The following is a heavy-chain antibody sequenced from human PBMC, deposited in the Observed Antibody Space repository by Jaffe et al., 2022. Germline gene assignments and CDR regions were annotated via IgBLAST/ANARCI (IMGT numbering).Heavy chain of an antibody. CDR3: ARVGYYGSGSYSYYYYYMDV. V-gene: IGHV1-69*05. CDR2: IIPIFGTA. CDR1: GGTFSSYA. J-gene: IGHJ6*03. Sequence: QVQLVQSGAEVKKPGSSVKVSCKASGGTFSSYAISWVRQAPGQGLEWMGGIIPIFGTANYAQKFQGRVTITTDESTSTAYMELSSLRSEDTAVYYCARVGYYGSGSYSYYYYYMDVWGKGTTVTVSS. D-gene: IGHD3-10*01.